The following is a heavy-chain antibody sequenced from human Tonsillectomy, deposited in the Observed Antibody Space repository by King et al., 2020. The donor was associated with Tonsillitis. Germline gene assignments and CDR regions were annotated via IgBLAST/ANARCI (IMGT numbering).Heavy chain of an antibody. V-gene: IGHV2-70*11. CDR1: GFSLSTSGMC. J-gene: IGHJ6*02. D-gene: IGHD2-15*01. Sequence: VTLQESGPALVKPTQTLTLTCTFSGFSLSTSGMCVSWIRQPPGKALEWLARIDWDDDKYYSTSLKTRLTISKDTSKNQVVLTMTNMDPVDTATYYCAHIHRYCSRGSCRYYGMDLWAQGTTVTVS. CDR3: AHIHRYCSRGSCRYYGMDL. CDR2: IDWDDDK.